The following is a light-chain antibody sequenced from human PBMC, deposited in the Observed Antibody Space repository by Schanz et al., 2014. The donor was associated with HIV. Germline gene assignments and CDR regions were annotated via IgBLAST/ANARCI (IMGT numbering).Light chain of an antibody. CDR2: ATS. CDR3: LQRRLT. Sequence: DIQMTQSPSSVSASVGDRVTITCRASQGISSWLAWYQQKPGKAPKLLIYATSTLQNGVPSRFSGSGFGTSFTLTISSLQPEDFTAYYCLQRRLTFGGGTKVEIK. CDR1: QGISSW. J-gene: IGKJ4*01. V-gene: IGKV1-12*01.